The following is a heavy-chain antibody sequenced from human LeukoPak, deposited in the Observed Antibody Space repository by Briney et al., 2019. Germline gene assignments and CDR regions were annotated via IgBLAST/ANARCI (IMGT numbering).Heavy chain of an antibody. CDR2: TYHSGNC. D-gene: IGHD3-10*01. J-gene: IGHJ4*02. Sequence: SETVSLTCTVSGYTISSGYYWGWTRQPPGKGLEWIGSTYHSGNCYYNPSLKGRFSISVETSKNQFSLKLSSVTDADTALYYCARQDWSGSDYFDYCDQGILVTVSS. CDR3: ARQDWSGSDYFDY. CDR1: GYTISSGYY. V-gene: IGHV4-38-2*02.